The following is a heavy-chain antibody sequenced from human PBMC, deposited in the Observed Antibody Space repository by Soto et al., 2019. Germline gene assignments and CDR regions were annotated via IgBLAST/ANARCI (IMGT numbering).Heavy chain of an antibody. CDR1: GGSISSYY. D-gene: IGHD4-17*01. V-gene: IGHV4-59*01. J-gene: IGHJ4*02. CDR2: IYYSGST. CDR3: ARAFYGDHRCSLDY. Sequence: QVQLQESGPGLVKPSETLSLTCTVSGGSISSYYWSWIRQPPGKGLEWIGYIYYSGSTNYNPSLKSRVTISVDTSENQFSLKLSSVTAADTAVYYCARAFYGDHRCSLDYWGQGTLVTVSS.